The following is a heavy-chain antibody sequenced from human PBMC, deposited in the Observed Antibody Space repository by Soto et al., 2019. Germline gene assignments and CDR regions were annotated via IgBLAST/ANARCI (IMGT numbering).Heavy chain of an antibody. J-gene: IGHJ4*02. V-gene: IGHV3-7*01. CDR3: ARDLLIAVAGPGACGY. D-gene: IGHD6-19*01. CDR1: GFTFSSYW. CDR2: IKQDGSEK. Sequence: PGGSLRLSCAASGFTFSSYWMSWVRQAPGKGLEWVANIKQDGSEKYYVDSVKGRFTISRDNAKNSLYLQMNSLRAEDTAVYYCARDLLIAVAGPGACGYWGQGTLVTVSS.